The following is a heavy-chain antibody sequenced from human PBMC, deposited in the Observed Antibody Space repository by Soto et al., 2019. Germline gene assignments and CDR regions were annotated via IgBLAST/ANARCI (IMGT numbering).Heavy chain of an antibody. CDR2: IKQDGSEK. J-gene: IGHJ4*02. V-gene: IGHV3-7*01. Sequence: GGSLRLSCAASGFTFSSYWMSWVRQAPGKGLEWVANIKQDGSEKYYVDSVKGRFTISRDNAKNSLYLQMNSLRAEDTAVYYCARDPASITIFGVVIGYFDYWGQGTLVTVSS. CDR3: ARDPASITIFGVVIGYFDY. D-gene: IGHD3-3*01. CDR1: GFTFSSYW.